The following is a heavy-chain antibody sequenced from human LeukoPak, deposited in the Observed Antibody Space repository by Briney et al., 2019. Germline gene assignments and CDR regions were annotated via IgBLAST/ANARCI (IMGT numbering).Heavy chain of an antibody. V-gene: IGHV3-43*02. D-gene: IGHD6-6*01. J-gene: IGHJ4*02. CDR1: GLPIADFA. Sequence: GGSLRLSCVASGLPIADFAMHWVRQAPGKGLEWVSLISGDGVSTFYADSVKGRFTISRDNAKNSLYLQMNSLRAEDTAVYYCARLYSSSSGLRASDYWGQGTLVTVSS. CDR2: ISGDGVST. CDR3: ARLYSSSSGLRASDY.